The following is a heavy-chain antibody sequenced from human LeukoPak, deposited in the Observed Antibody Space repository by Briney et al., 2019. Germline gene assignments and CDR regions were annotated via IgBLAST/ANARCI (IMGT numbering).Heavy chain of an antibody. CDR3: ARDMTYYYGMDV. Sequence: GGSLRLSCAVSGFTFSSFGMHSVRQAPGKGLEWVAVIWSDGNNKYYADSVKGRFTISRDNSKNTLYLQMNSLRAEDTAVYYCARDMTYYYGMDVWGQGTTVTVSS. D-gene: IGHD3-16*01. V-gene: IGHV3-33*01. CDR1: GFTFSSFG. J-gene: IGHJ6*02. CDR2: IWSDGNNK.